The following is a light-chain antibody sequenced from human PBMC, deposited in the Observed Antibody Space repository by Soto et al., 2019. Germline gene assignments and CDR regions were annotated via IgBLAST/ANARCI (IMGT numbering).Light chain of an antibody. CDR2: EGH. CDR3: GLYIGATTYV. Sequence: SVLAQPASGSGSRGQSIIISYTRTSGFVGSFSLVSWYQQHPGKAPKVMISEGHRRPSGVPDRFSGSTSVNSASLTISGLQADDEADYYCGLYIGATTYVFGAGTKVTVL. V-gene: IGLV2-23*01. CDR1: SGFVGSFSL. J-gene: IGLJ1*01.